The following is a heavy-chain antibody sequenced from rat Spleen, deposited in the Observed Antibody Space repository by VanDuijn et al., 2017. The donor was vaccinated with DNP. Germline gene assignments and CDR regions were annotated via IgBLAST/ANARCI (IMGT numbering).Heavy chain of an antibody. J-gene: IGHJ4*01. CDR2: ISSGGST. CDR3: ARDLIIRDTTSAMDV. D-gene: IGHD4-3*01. Sequence: QVQLKESGPGLVQPSQTLSLTCTVSGFSLTSYHVHWVRQPPGKGLEWIAEISSGGSTYYNSALKSRLSISRDTSKSQVFLKLNSLQTEDTATYYCARDLIIRDTTSAMDVWGQGTSVTVSS. V-gene: IGHV2S12*01. CDR1: GFSLTSYH.